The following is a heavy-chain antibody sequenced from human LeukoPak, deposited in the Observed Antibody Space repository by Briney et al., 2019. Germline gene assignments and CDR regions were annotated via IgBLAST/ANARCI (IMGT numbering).Heavy chain of an antibody. CDR2: IIPILGIA. Sequence: ASVKVSCKASGGTFSSYTISWVRQAPGQGLEWMGRIIPILGIANYAQKFQDRVTITADKSTSTAYMELSSLRSEDTAVYYCARDPRDVVVVAAMDYYGMDVWGQGTTVTVSS. CDR3: ARDPRDVVVVAAMDYYGMDV. D-gene: IGHD2-15*01. CDR1: GGTFSSYT. V-gene: IGHV1-69*04. J-gene: IGHJ6*02.